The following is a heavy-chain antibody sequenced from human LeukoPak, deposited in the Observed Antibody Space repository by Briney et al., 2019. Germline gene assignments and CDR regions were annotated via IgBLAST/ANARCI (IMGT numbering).Heavy chain of an antibody. Sequence: SETLSLTCAVYGGSISGYYWSWIRQHPGKGLEWMGEINHSGSTNYNSSLKSRVTISVDTSKNQFSLKLSSVTAADTAVYYCATAGGWALHYGMDVWGQGTTVTVSS. J-gene: IGHJ6*02. V-gene: IGHV4-34*01. CDR3: ATAGGWALHYGMDV. CDR2: INHSGST. D-gene: IGHD3-16*01. CDR1: GGSISGYY.